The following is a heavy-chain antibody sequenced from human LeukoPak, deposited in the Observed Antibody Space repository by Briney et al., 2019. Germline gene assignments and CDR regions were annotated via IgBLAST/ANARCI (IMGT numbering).Heavy chain of an antibody. CDR2: ISGRDSTT. J-gene: IGHJ4*02. D-gene: IGHD6-19*01. Sequence: PGGSLRLSCAASGFTFSSYAMSWVRQAPGKGLEWVSGISGRDSTTYYADSVKGRFTISRENSKNTLYLQMNSLRAEDTAVYYCAKDRTYSSGWYGARSFDYWGQGTLVTVSS. CDR1: GFTFSSYA. CDR3: AKDRTYSSGWYGARSFDY. V-gene: IGHV3-23*01.